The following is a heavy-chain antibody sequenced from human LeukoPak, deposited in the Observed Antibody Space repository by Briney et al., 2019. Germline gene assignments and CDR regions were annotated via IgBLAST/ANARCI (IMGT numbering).Heavy chain of an antibody. D-gene: IGHD1-14*01. CDR3: ARIDPGLGWAIDY. J-gene: IGHJ4*02. CDR2: INHSGNA. V-gene: IGHV4-34*01. CDR1: GGSFSSYS. Sequence: SETLSLTCTVSGGSFSSYSWSWIRQPSGKGLEWIGEINHSGNANYSPSLRSRVTISIDTSNNQFSLILKSVTAADTSVYHCARIDPGLGWAIDYWGQGTLVTVSS.